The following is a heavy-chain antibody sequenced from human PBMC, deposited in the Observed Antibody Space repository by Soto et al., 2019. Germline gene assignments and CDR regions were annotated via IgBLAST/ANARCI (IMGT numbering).Heavy chain of an antibody. D-gene: IGHD3-10*01. CDR3: ARAPGGTYYYGSGSLNWFDP. CDR1: GGSISSGGYY. Sequence: PSETLSLTCTVSGGSISSGGYYWSWIRQHPGKGLEWIGYIYYSGSTYYNPSLKSRVTISVDTSKNQFSLKLSSVTAADTAVYYCARAPGGTYYYGSGSLNWFDPWGQGTLVTVSS. CDR2: IYYSGST. J-gene: IGHJ5*02. V-gene: IGHV4-31*03.